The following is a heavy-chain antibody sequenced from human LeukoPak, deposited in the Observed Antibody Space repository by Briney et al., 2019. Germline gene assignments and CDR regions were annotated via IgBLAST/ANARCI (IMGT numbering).Heavy chain of an antibody. D-gene: IGHD3-10*01. J-gene: IGHJ3*02. CDR2: IWYDGSNK. Sequence: GGSLRLSCAASGFTFSSYGMHWVRQAPGKGLEWVAVIWYDGSNKHYADSVKGRFTISRDNSKNTLYLQMNSLRAEDTAVYYCARDFTARGVIIGAFDIWGQGTMVTVSS. CDR1: GFTFSSYG. V-gene: IGHV3-33*01. CDR3: ARDFTARGVIIGAFDI.